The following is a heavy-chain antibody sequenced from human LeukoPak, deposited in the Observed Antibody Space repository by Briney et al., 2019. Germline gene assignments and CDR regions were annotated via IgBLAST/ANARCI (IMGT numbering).Heavy chain of an antibody. CDR2: IRSKANSYAT. J-gene: IGHJ6*03. Sequence: PGGSLRLSCAASGFTFSGSAMHWVRQASGKGLEWVGRIRSKANSYATAYAASVRGRFTISRDDSNNTAYLQMNSLKTEDTAVYYCTRHVPTQPAATVVNGEPGYYYYYMDVWGKGTTVTVSS. D-gene: IGHD4-23*01. V-gene: IGHV3-73*01. CDR3: TRHVPTQPAATVVNGEPGYYYYYMDV. CDR1: GFTFSGSA.